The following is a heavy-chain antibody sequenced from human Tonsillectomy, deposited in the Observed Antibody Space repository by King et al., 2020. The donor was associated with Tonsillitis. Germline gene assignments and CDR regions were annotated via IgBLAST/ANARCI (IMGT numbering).Heavy chain of an antibody. J-gene: IGHJ6*02. D-gene: IGHD6-19*01. CDR3: RAVAARGYYYGMDV. V-gene: IGHV4-4*07. CDR1: GGSISSYY. CDR2: ISTSGST. Sequence: LQLQESGPGLVKPSETLSLTCTVSGGSISSYYWSWIRPPAGKGLEWIGRISTSGSTNYNPSLKSRVTMSVDTSKNQFSLKVSSVTAADTAVYYCRAVAARGYYYGMDVWGQGTTVTVSS.